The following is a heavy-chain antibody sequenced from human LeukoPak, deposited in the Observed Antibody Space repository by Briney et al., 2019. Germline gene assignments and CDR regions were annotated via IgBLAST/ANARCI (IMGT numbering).Heavy chain of an antibody. J-gene: IGHJ5*02. Sequence: SETLSLTCTVSGGSISSSGYSWGWIRQPPGKGLEWIGYIYYSGSANYNPSLKSRVTISVDTSKNQFSLKLSSVTAADTALYYCAIYAGSYPWFDPWGQGTLITVSS. CDR3: AIYAGSYPWFDP. CDR2: IYYSGSA. D-gene: IGHD3-10*01. V-gene: IGHV4-61*05. CDR1: GGSISSSGYS.